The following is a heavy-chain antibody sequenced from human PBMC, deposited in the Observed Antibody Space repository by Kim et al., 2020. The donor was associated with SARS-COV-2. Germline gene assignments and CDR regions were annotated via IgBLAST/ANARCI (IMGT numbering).Heavy chain of an antibody. CDR3: ARRGYSYGWGSTIDYFDY. D-gene: IGHD5-18*01. Sequence: SETLSLTCTVSGGSISSSSYYWGWIRQPPGKGLEWIGSIYYSGSTYYNPSLKSRVTISVDTSKNQFSLKLSSVTAADTAVYYCARRGYSYGWGSTIDYFDYWGQGTLVTVSS. CDR1: GGSISSSSYY. V-gene: IGHV4-39*01. CDR2: IYYSGST. J-gene: IGHJ4*02.